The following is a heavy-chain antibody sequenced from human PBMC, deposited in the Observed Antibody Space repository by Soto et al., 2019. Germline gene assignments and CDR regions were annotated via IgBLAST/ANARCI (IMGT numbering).Heavy chain of an antibody. V-gene: IGHV4-34*01. CDR1: GGSCSGYY. Sequence: SETLSLTCAVYGGSCSGYYWSWIRQPPGKGLEWIGEINHSGSTNYNPSLKSRVTISVDTSKNQFSLKLSSVTAADTAVYYCARSRGVIYYYYGMDVWGQGTTVTVS. D-gene: IGHD3-10*01. CDR2: INHSGST. J-gene: IGHJ6*02. CDR3: ARSRGVIYYYYGMDV.